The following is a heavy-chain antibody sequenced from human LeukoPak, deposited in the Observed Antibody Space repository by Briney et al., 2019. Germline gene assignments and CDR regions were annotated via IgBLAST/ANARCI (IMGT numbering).Heavy chain of an antibody. D-gene: IGHD6-19*01. CDR3: ASFVEAGSYYYRMDV. CDR2: ISAYNGNT. Sequence: ASVKVSCKASGYTFTSYGISWVRQAPGQGLEWMGWISAYNGNTNYAQKLQSRVTMTTDTSTSTAYMELRSLRSDDTAVYYCASFVEAGSYYYRMDVWGQGTTVTVSS. CDR1: GYTFTSYG. V-gene: IGHV1-18*01. J-gene: IGHJ6*02.